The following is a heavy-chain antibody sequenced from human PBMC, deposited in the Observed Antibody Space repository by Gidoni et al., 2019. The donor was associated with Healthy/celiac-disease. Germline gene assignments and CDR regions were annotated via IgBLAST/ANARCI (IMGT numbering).Heavy chain of an antibody. D-gene: IGHD6-19*01. CDR1: GGSISSYY. Sequence: QVQLQESGPGLVKPSETLSLTCTVSGGSISSYYWSWIRQPPGKGLEWIGYIYYSGSTNYNPSLESRVTISVDTSKNQFSLKLSSVTAADTAVYYCARVRVGIAVADYWGQGTLVTVSS. CDR3: ARVRVGIAVADY. V-gene: IGHV4-59*01. J-gene: IGHJ4*02. CDR2: IYYSGST.